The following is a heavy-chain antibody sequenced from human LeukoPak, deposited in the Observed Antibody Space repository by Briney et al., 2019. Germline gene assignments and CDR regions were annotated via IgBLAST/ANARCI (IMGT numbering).Heavy chain of an antibody. D-gene: IGHD4-17*01. CDR1: GGSISSYY. CDR2: IYYSGST. J-gene: IGHJ4*02. CDR3: ARDAGANDDGDYGTFDY. V-gene: IGHV4-59*01. Sequence: PSETPSLTCTVSGGSISSYYWSWIRQPPGKGLEWIGYIYYSGSTNYNPSLKSRVTISVDTSKNQFSLKLSSVTAADTAVYYCARDAGANDDGDYGTFDYWGQGTLVTVSS.